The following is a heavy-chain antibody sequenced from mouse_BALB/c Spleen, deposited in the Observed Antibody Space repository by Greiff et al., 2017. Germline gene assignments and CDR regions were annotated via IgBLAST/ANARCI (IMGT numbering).Heavy chain of an antibody. Sequence: QVQLQESAAELARPGASVKMSCKASGYTFTSYTMHWVKQRPGQGLEWIGYINPSCGYTDYNQKFKDKTTLTADKSSSTAYMQLSSLTSEDSAVYYCAGSRSTTGPWVAYWGQGTLVTVSA. J-gene: IGHJ3*01. V-gene: IGHV1-4*02. D-gene: IGHD1-1*01. CDR1: GYTFTSYT. CDR2: INPSCGYT. CDR3: AGSRSTTGPWVAY.